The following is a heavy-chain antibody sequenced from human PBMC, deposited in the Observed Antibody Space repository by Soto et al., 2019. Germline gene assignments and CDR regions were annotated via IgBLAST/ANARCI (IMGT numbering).Heavy chain of an antibody. CDR1: GFTFNRHA. Sequence: QVQLVASGGGVVHLGRSLTLSCAASGFTFNRHAIHWVRQAPGKGLEWVTVISRDGTNKYFADSVKDRFTISRDNAKNTVFLQMNSLRREDTAVYYCARSRSGAVADSFDYWGQGTPVTVSS. CDR2: ISRDGTNK. D-gene: IGHD3-10*01. V-gene: IGHV3-30-3*01. J-gene: IGHJ4*02. CDR3: ARSRSGAVADSFDY.